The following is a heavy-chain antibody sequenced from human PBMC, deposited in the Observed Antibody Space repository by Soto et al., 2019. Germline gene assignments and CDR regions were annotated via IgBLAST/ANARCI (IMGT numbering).Heavy chain of an antibody. Sequence: GGSLRLSCAASGFTFSNHAMSWVRQAPGKGLEWVSAISGTGGSTYYADSVKGRFTISRDNSKNTLYPQMNSLRAEDTAVYYCAKEKWVAWIKYGMDAWGHGTTVTVSS. J-gene: IGHJ6*02. V-gene: IGHV3-23*01. CDR1: GFTFSNHA. CDR2: ISGTGGST. CDR3: AKEKWVAWIKYGMDA. D-gene: IGHD6-19*01.